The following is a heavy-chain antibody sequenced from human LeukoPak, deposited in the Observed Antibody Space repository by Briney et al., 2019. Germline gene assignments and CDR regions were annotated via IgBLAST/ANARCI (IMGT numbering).Heavy chain of an antibody. CDR1: GFTFSSYN. CDR3: ARGMVVPNSGAFDI. CDR2: ISTSSSTI. Sequence: PGGSLRLSCAASGFTFSSYNMNWVRQAPGKGLEWVSYISTSSSTIYYADSVKGRFTISRDNAKNSLYLQMNSLRAEDTAVYYCARGMVVPNSGAFDIWGQGTMVTVSS. D-gene: IGHD2-15*01. J-gene: IGHJ3*02. V-gene: IGHV3-48*04.